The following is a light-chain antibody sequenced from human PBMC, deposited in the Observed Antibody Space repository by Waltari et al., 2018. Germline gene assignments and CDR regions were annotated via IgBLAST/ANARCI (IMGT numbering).Light chain of an antibody. CDR1: QSVSIW. Sequence: DIQMTQSPSTLSASVGDRVTITCRASQSVSIWLAWHQQKPGKAPTLLIYKASSLESGVPSRFSGSGSGTEFTLTISSLQPDDFATYYCQQYEGYSTFGQGTKLEIK. J-gene: IGKJ2*01. CDR2: KAS. CDR3: QQYEGYST. V-gene: IGKV1-5*03.